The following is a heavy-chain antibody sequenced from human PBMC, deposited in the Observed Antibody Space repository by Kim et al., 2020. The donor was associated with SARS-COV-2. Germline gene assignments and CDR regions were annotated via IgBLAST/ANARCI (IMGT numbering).Heavy chain of an antibody. CDR2: ISAYNGNT. Sequence: ASVKVSCKASGYTFTSYGISWVRQAPGQGLEWMGWISAYNGNTNYAQKLQGRVTMTTDTSTSTAYMELRSLRSDDTAVYYCARSPGYDYVWGCHRPNDAFDIWGQGTMVTVSS. V-gene: IGHV1-18*01. J-gene: IGHJ3*02. D-gene: IGHD3-16*02. CDR3: ARSPGYDYVWGCHRPNDAFDI. CDR1: GYTFTSYG.